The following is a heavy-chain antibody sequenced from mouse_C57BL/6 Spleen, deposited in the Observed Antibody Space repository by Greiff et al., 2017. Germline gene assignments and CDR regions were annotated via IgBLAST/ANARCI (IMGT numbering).Heavy chain of an antibody. Sequence: EVMLVESGGGLVQPGGSLKLSCAASGFTFSDYGMAWVRQVPRKGPEWVAFISNLAYSIYYADAVTGRFTISRENAKNTLYLEMSSLRSEDTAMYDCARHDYDRNYFDYWGQGTTLTVSS. J-gene: IGHJ2*01. CDR1: GFTFSDYG. V-gene: IGHV5-15*01. CDR3: ARHDYDRNYFDY. D-gene: IGHD2-4*01. CDR2: ISNLAYSI.